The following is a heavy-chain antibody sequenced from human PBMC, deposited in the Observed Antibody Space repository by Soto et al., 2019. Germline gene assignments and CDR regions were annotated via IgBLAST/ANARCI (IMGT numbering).Heavy chain of an antibody. Sequence: SVKVSCKASGYTFTGYYMHWVRQAPGQGLEWMGWINPNSGGTNYAQKFQGRVTMTRDASISTAYMELSRLRSDDTAVYYCARDARDYYYGMDVWGQGTTVTVSS. J-gene: IGHJ6*02. CDR3: ARDARDYYYGMDV. CDR2: INPNSGGT. V-gene: IGHV1-2*02. CDR1: GYTFTGYY.